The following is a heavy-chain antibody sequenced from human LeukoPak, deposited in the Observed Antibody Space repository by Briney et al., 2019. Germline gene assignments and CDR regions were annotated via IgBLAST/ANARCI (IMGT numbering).Heavy chain of an antibody. Sequence: NPSETLSLTCTVSGYSISSGYYWGWIRQPPGKGLEWIGSIYHSGSTYYNPSLKSRVTISVDTSKNQFSLKLSSVTAADTAVYYCASRRDDYSNFWAKLGYYYYYMDVWGKGTTVTVSS. CDR2: IYHSGST. D-gene: IGHD4-11*01. J-gene: IGHJ6*03. V-gene: IGHV4-38-2*02. CDR1: GYSISSGYY. CDR3: ASRRDDYSNFWAKLGYYYYYMDV.